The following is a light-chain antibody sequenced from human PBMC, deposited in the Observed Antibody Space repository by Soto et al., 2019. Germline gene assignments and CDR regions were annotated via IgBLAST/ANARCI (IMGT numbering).Light chain of an antibody. J-gene: IGLJ1*01. Sequence: QSVLTQPRSVSGSPGQSVSISCTGTSNYVSWYQQHPGKAPKLMIYDVSKRPSGVPDRFSGSKSGNTASLTISGLQAEDEADYYCCSFAGSYTSYVFATGTKLTVL. CDR3: CSFAGSYTSYV. CDR2: DVS. CDR1: SNY. V-gene: IGLV2-11*01.